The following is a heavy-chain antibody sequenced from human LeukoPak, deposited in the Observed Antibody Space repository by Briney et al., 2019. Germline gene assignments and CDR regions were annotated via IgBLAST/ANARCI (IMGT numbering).Heavy chain of an antibody. J-gene: IGHJ4*02. CDR3: ARAQTYGDSRLLLDY. V-gene: IGHV3-20*04. Sequence: RPGGSLGLSCAASGFTFSDYEMNWVRQAPGKGLEWVSGINWNGGSTGYADSVEGRFTISRDNAKNSQYLQMNSLSVEDTALYYCARAQTYGDSRLLLDYWGQGTLVTVSS. CDR2: INWNGGST. D-gene: IGHD4-17*01. CDR1: GFTFSDYE.